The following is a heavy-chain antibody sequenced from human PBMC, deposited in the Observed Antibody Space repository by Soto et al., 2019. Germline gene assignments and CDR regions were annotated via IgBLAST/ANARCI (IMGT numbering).Heavy chain of an antibody. J-gene: IGHJ6*02. CDR3: VTTYNSSSPYYYYYGLDV. D-gene: IGHD6-6*01. V-gene: IGHV3-64D*08. CDR2: ISTSGDRT. CDR1: GFTFSRFV. Sequence: GGSLRLSCSASGFTFSRFVMHWVRQAPGKGLEYVSHISTSGDRTYYADSVKGRFTISRDNSKNTLYLQMSSLRPEDTSVYYCVTTYNSSSPYYYYYGLDVWGQGTTVTVSS.